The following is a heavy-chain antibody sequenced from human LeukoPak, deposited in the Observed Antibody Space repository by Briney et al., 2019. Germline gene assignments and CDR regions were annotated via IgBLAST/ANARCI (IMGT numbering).Heavy chain of an antibody. CDR3: ARDPPPPYYYYGMDV. V-gene: IGHV4-59*01. J-gene: IGHJ6*02. CDR1: GGSFSGYY. CDR2: IYYSGST. Sequence: SETLSLTCAVYGGSFSGYYWSWIRQPPGKGLEWIGYIYYSGSTNYNPSLKSRVTISVDTSKNQFSLKLSSVTAADTAVYYCARDPPPPYYYYGMDVWGQGTTVTVSS.